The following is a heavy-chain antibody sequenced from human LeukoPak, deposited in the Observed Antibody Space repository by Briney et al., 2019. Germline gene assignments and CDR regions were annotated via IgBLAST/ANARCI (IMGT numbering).Heavy chain of an antibody. CDR2: ISAYNGNT. CDR1: VYTFTSYG. Sequence: GASVKVSCKASVYTFTSYGISGVRQAPGQGLEWMGWISAYNGNTNYAQKLQGRVTMTTDTSTSTAYMELRSLRSDDTAVYYCARESSGGSCYYWGQGTLVTVSS. J-gene: IGHJ4*02. D-gene: IGHD2-15*01. V-gene: IGHV1-18*01. CDR3: ARESSGGSCYY.